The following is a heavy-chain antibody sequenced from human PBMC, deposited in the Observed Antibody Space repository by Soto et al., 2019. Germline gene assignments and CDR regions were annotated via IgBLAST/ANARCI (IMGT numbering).Heavy chain of an antibody. V-gene: IGHV4-30-4*01. J-gene: IGHJ3*02. CDR3: ARGIVVLITGAVRAFDI. CDR1: GGSISSGDYY. D-gene: IGHD3-22*01. CDR2: IYYSGST. Sequence: SETLSLTCTVSGGSISSGDYYWSWIRQPPGKGLEWIGYIYYSGSTYYNPSLKSRVTISVDTSKNQFSLKLSSVTAADTAVYYCARGIVVLITGAVRAFDIWGQGKMVTVSS.